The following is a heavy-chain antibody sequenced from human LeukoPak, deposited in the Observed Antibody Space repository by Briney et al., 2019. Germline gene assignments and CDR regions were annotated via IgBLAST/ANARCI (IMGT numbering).Heavy chain of an antibody. V-gene: IGHV3-30*04. CDR2: ISYDGSNK. CDR3: ARVKYSNLDPPDY. Sequence: GGSLRLSCAASGFTFRSYFIHWVRQAPGKGLEWVAVISYDGSNKYYADSVKGRFTISRDNSKNTLSLQMNSLRAEDTAVYYCARVKYSNLDPPDYWSQGTLVTVSS. D-gene: IGHD6-13*01. CDR1: GFTFRSYF. J-gene: IGHJ4*02.